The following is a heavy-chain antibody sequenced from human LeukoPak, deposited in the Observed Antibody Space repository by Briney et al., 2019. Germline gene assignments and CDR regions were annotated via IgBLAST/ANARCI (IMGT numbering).Heavy chain of an antibody. Sequence: PSETLSLTCTVSGGSISSYYWSWIRQPAGKGLEWIGRIYTSGSTNYNPSLKSRVTMSVDTSKNQFSLKLSSVTAADTAVYYCAGVYAIRGAEYFQHWGQGTLVTVSS. V-gene: IGHV4-4*07. J-gene: IGHJ1*01. CDR3: AGVYAIRGAEYFQH. D-gene: IGHD2-8*01. CDR2: IYTSGST. CDR1: GGSISSYY.